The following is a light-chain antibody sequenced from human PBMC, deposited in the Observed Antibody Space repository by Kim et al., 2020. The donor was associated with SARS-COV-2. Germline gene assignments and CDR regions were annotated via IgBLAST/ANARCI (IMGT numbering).Light chain of an antibody. J-gene: IGLJ3*02. CDR1: SSDVGAYKF. CDR2: EVS. CDR3: SSYAGRNNWV. Sequence: GQSAAISCTGTSSDVGAYKFVSWYQQHPGKAPKLMIYEVSKRPSGVPDRFSGSKSGNTASLTVSGLRAEDEADYYCSSYAGRNNWVFGGGTQLTVL. V-gene: IGLV2-8*01.